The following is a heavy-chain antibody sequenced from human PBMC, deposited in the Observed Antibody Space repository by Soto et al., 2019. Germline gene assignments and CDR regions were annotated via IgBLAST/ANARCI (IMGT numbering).Heavy chain of an antibody. CDR2: IIPILGIA. CDR3: ARARNGYSGYRAFDY. Sequence: ASVKVSCKASGGTFSSYTISWVRQAPGQGLEWMGRIIPILGIANYAQKFQGRVTITADKSTSTAYMELSSLRSEDTAVYYCARARNGYSGYRAFDYWGQGTLVTVSS. V-gene: IGHV1-69*02. CDR1: GGTFSSYT. J-gene: IGHJ4*02. D-gene: IGHD5-12*01.